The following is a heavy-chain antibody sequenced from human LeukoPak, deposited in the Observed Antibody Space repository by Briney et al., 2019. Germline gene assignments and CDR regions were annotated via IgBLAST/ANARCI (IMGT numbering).Heavy chain of an antibody. CDR2: VGGGNSIT. Sequence: GGSLRLSCAASGFTFSTYAMSWVRQAPGKGLEWVSAVGGGNSITYYTDSAKGRFTISRGNSKNTVYLQMNSLRAEDTAVYYCAKGFWRYLDYWGQGTLVTVSS. CDR1: GFTFSTYA. CDR3: AKGFWRYLDY. V-gene: IGHV3-23*01. J-gene: IGHJ4*02. D-gene: IGHD1-1*01.